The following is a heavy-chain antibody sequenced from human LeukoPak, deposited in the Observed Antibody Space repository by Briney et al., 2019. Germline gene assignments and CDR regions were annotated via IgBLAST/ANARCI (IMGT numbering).Heavy chain of an antibody. Sequence: GASVKVSCKASGYTFTSYGISWVRQAPGQGLEWMGWISAYNGNTNYAQKLQGRVTMTTDTSTSTAYMELRSLRSDDTAVYYCARGTHPFWTGYYGLDYWGQGTLVTVSS. CDR1: GYTFTSYG. CDR3: ARGTHPFWTGYYGLDY. D-gene: IGHD3/OR15-3a*01. CDR2: ISAYNGNT. V-gene: IGHV1-18*01. J-gene: IGHJ4*02.